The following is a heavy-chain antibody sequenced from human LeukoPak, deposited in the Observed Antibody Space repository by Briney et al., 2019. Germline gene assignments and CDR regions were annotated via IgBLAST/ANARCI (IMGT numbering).Heavy chain of an antibody. J-gene: IGHJ5*02. D-gene: IGHD2-21*02. Sequence: PSETLSLTCTVSGGSVSNYYWSWIRQPPGKGLEWIGYIYYSGSTNYNPSLKSRVTISVDTSKNKFSLKLRSVTAADTAVYYCARVCGGDCYPLGFDPWGQGTLVTVSS. CDR2: IYYSGST. CDR1: GGSVSNYY. V-gene: IGHV4-59*02. CDR3: ARVCGGDCYPLGFDP.